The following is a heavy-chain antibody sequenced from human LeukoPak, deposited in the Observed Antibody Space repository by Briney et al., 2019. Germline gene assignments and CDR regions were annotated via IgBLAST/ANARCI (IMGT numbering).Heavy chain of an antibody. CDR1: GGTFSSYA. D-gene: IGHD6-13*01. CDR2: VIPIFGTA. Sequence: SVKVSCKASGGTFSSYAISWVRQAPGQGLEWMGRVIPIFGTANYAQKFQGRVTITTDESTSTAYMELSSLRSEDTAVYYCARLSSSSPPEDYWGQGTLVTVSS. J-gene: IGHJ4*02. V-gene: IGHV1-69*05. CDR3: ARLSSSSPPEDY.